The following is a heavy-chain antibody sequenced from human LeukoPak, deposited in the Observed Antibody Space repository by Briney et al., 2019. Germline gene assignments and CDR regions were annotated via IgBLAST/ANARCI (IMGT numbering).Heavy chain of an antibody. D-gene: IGHD6-13*01. V-gene: IGHV3-30*19. Sequence: GGSLRLSCAASGFPFRNYGMHWVRQAPGKGLEWVAVISYDGSNKYYADSVKGRFTISRDNSKNTLYLQMNSLRAEDTAVYYCARDAPYSSSWVLGIFDYWGQGTLVTVSS. CDR3: ARDAPYSSSWVLGIFDY. CDR1: GFPFRNYG. CDR2: ISYDGSNK. J-gene: IGHJ4*02.